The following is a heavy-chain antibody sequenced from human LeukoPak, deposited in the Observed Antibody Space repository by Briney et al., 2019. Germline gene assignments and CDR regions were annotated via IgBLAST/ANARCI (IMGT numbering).Heavy chain of an antibody. CDR3: ANEAHRHLDLHN. V-gene: IGHV3-23*01. CDR1: GFTLRHFA. J-gene: IGHJ4*02. CDR2: IASDGDT. Sequence: GGSLRLPCAASGFTLRHFAMNWVRQAPGKGLEWVSSIASDGDTFYADAVKGRFTISRDISENTLHLQMNSLRANDTALYFCANEAHRHLDLHNWGQGTLVTVSA.